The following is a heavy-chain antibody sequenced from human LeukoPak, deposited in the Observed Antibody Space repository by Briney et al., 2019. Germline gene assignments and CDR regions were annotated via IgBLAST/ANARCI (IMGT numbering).Heavy chain of an antibody. V-gene: IGHV1-8*01. D-gene: IGHD2-15*01. CDR2: MNPNSGNT. J-gene: IGHJ4*02. CDR1: GYTFTSYD. CDR3: ARAGGYCGRISCPYYFDY. Sequence: PLASVKVSCKASGYTFTSYDINWVRQATGQGLEWMGWMNPNSGNTGYAQKFQGRVTMTRNTSISTAYMELSSLRSEDTAVYYCARAGGYCGRISCPYYFDYWGQGSLVAVSS.